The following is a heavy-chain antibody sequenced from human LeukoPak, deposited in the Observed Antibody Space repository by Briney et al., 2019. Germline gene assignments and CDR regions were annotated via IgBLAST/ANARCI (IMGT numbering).Heavy chain of an antibody. V-gene: IGHV1-2*02. CDR1: VYTFTGYY. Sequence: GASLKVSCKASVYTFTGYYMHCVRQAPGQGLEWMGWINPNSGGTNYAQKFQGRVTMTRDTSISTAYMELSRLRSDDTAVYYCARLTTLPEDTFDIWGQGTMVTVSS. CDR3: ARLTTLPEDTFDI. J-gene: IGHJ3*02. D-gene: IGHD3-22*01. CDR2: INPNSGGT.